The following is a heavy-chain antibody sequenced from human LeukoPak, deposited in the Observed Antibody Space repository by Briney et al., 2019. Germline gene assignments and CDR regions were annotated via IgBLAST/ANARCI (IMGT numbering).Heavy chain of an antibody. J-gene: IGHJ4*02. CDR2: NFHSVTT. CDR3: ATYSDITGSFDY. D-gene: IGHD3-22*01. V-gene: IGHV4-59*01. Sequence: PSETLSLTCTVSGGSISSYYWSWIRQPPGKGLEWIGYNFHSVTTNYNPSLQSRVFISVDTSKNQFSLDLTSVTAADTAVYDCATYSDITGSFDYWGQGTLVTVSS. CDR1: GGSISSYY.